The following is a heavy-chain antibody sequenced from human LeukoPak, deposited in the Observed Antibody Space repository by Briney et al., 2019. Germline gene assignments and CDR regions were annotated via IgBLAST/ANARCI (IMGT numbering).Heavy chain of an antibody. J-gene: IGHJ3*02. CDR1: GGSVSSGSYY. D-gene: IGHD2-21*02. Sequence: SETLSLTCTVSGGSVSSGSYYWSWIRQPPGKGLEWIGYIYYSGSTNYNPSLKSRVTISVDTSKNQFSLKLSSVTAADTAVYYCASSQATYCGGDCHAFHIWGQGTMVTVSS. CDR3: ASSQATYCGGDCHAFHI. CDR2: IYYSGST. V-gene: IGHV4-61*01.